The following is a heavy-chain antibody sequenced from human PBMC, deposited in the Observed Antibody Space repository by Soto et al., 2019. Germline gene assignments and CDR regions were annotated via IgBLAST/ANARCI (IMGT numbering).Heavy chain of an antibody. Sequence: GGSLTLSCAASGFTVSDNYMSWDRQAPGKGLEWVSTLYSNGGTSYAYSVKGRFTVSRDNSKNTLYLQMNSLRAEDTAVYYCARTDYYLDFGGKGTTVTVSS. CDR2: LYSNGGT. J-gene: IGHJ6*03. CDR1: GFTVSDNY. CDR3: ARTDYYLDF. V-gene: IGHV3-66*01.